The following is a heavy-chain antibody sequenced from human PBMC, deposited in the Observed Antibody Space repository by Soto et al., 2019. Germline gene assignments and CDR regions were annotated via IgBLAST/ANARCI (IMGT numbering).Heavy chain of an antibody. D-gene: IGHD5-12*01. Sequence: QVQLVESGGGLVKPGGSLRLSCVASGFTFSDSYRSWVRQAPGKGLEWVSYISSTSSFTDYAESVKGRFIISRDNAKNSLFLQMNSLRAEDTALYCCASRDGYNYFDFWGQGTLVSVSS. J-gene: IGHJ4*02. CDR2: ISSTSSFT. CDR1: GFTFSDSY. V-gene: IGHV3-11*06. CDR3: ASRDGYNYFDF.